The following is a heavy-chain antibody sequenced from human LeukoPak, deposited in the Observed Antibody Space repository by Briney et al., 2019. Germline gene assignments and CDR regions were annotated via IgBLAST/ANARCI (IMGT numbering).Heavy chain of an antibody. CDR2: IYYSGST. CDR1: GGSVSSGSYY. J-gene: IGHJ4*02. D-gene: IGHD4-17*01. Sequence: SETLSLTCTVSGGSVSSGSYYWSSIRQPPGKGLEWIAYIYYSGSTNSNPSLKSRVTISVDTSKNQFSLKLSSVTAADTAVYYCARVVTTGSYFDYWGQGTLVTVSS. CDR3: ARVVTTGSYFDY. V-gene: IGHV4-61*01.